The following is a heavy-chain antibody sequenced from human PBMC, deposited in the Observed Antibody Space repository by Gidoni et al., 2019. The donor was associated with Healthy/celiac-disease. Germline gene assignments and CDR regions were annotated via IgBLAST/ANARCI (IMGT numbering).Heavy chain of an antibody. D-gene: IGHD2-15*01. V-gene: IGHV3-23*01. Sequence: EVQLLESGGGLVQPGGSLRLSCAASGFTFSSYAMSWVRQAPGKGLEWVSAISGSGGSTYYADAVKGRFTISRDNSKNTLYLQMNSLRAEDTAVYYCAKCSGGSYSPLDYWGQGTLVTVSS. CDR2: ISGSGGST. CDR3: AKCSGGSYSPLDY. CDR1: GFTFSSYA. J-gene: IGHJ4*02.